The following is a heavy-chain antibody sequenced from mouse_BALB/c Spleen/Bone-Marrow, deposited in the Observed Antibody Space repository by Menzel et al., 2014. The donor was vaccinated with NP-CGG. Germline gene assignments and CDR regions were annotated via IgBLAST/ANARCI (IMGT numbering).Heavy chain of an antibody. CDR3: ARLFDGSSDYDMDN. V-gene: IGHV1S81*02. CDR2: INPKNGGT. J-gene: IGHJ4*01. CDR1: GYTFTNYC. D-gene: IGHD1-1*01. Sequence: QVQLQQSGAELVKPGALVKLSCIASGYTFTNYCMHWVKLRPEQGLEWIGWINPKNGGTNYNEKFQRKATLTVDKSSSTAYMQPSSLTSEDSSVYYCARLFDGSSDYDMDNWGQGTSVTVSS.